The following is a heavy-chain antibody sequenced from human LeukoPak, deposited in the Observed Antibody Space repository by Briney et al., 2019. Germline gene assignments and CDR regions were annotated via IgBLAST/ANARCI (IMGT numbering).Heavy chain of an antibody. D-gene: IGHD3-10*01. V-gene: IGHV3-48*03. CDR1: GFTFSSYE. J-gene: IGHJ4*02. Sequence: GGSLRLSCAASGFTFSSYEMNWVRQAPGKGLEWVSYISSSGSTIYYADSVKGRFTISRDNAKNSLYLQMNSLRAEDTAVYHCARDSVPASYGSGWGQGTLVTVSS. CDR2: ISSSGSTI. CDR3: ARDSVPASYGSG.